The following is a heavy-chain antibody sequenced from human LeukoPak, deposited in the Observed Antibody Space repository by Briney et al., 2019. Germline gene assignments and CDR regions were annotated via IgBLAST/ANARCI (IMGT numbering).Heavy chain of an antibody. Sequence: PEGSLRLSCAASGFSVSDNSMSWVRQAPGKGLEWISVIYGGDSTYYADSVKGRFTLSRDNSKDTLYLQMNSLRAEDTAVYYCARDSHSSGWYGYYYYYGMDVWGQGTTVTVSS. V-gene: IGHV3-53*01. CDR3: ARDSHSSGWYGYYYYYGMDV. D-gene: IGHD6-19*01. CDR2: IYGGDST. CDR1: GFSVSDNS. J-gene: IGHJ6*02.